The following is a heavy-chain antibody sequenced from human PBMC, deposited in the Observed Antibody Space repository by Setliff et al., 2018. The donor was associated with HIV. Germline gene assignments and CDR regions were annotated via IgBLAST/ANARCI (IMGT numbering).Heavy chain of an antibody. V-gene: IGHV5-10-1*01. J-gene: IGHJ3*02. D-gene: IGHD6-19*01. Sequence: PGESLKIPCKGSGKSLSNYWINWVRQMPGKGLEWRGRSDPSDSYINYGPSFQGHVTIPADKSTNTAFLQWSSLKASDSAMYYCSRGIAVAGHDFANTPGDIWGQGTMVTV. CDR2: SDPSDSYI. CDR3: SRGIAVAGHDFANTPGDI. CDR1: GKSLSNYW.